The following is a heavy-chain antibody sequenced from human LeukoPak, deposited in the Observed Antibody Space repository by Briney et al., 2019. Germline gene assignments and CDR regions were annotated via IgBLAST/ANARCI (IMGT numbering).Heavy chain of an antibody. CDR2: ISSSGSTI. V-gene: IGHV3-48*03. CDR3: AREGPRDAFDI. Sequence: PGGSLRPSCAASGFTFSSYEMNWVRQAPGKGLEWVSYISSSGSTIYYADSVKGRFTISRDNAKNSLYLQMNSLRAEDTAVYYCAREGPRDAFDIWGQGTMVTVFS. CDR1: GFTFSSYE. J-gene: IGHJ3*02.